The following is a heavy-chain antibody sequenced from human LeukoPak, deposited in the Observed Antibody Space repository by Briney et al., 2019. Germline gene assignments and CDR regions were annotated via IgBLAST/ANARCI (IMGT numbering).Heavy chain of an antibody. CDR1: GGSISSGDYY. Sequence: SQTRSLTCTVSGGSISSGDYYWSWIRQLPGKGLEWIGYIYYSGSSYYNPSLKSRVTMSVDTSKNQFSLKLSSVTAADTALYYCASLNGDPSYWSFDLWGRGTLVTVSS. CDR3: ASLNGDPSYWSFDL. J-gene: IGHJ2*01. D-gene: IGHD4-17*01. V-gene: IGHV4-30-4*01. CDR2: IYYSGSS.